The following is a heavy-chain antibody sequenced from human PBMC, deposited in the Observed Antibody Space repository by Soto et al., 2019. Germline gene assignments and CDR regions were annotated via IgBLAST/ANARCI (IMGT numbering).Heavy chain of an antibody. D-gene: IGHD1-1*01. J-gene: IGHJ3*02. CDR1: GFTFSIAW. CDR2: IRNKNDGGTA. V-gene: IGHV3-15*01. CDR3: TAMNDRDAFEI. Sequence: EMQLVESGGGLIMPGGSLRLSCEASGFTFSIAWMSWVRQAPGKGLEWVGRIRNKNDGGTADYAAPVKGRFPISRDDAKNTLYLQMNSLKTEDTAVYYCTAMNDRDAFEIWGQGTMVTVSS.